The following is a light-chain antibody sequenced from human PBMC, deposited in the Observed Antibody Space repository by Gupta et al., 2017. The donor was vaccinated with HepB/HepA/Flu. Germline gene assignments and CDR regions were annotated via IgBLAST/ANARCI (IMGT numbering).Light chain of an antibody. J-gene: IGKJ5*01. CDR3: QQRNSSPLT. V-gene: IGKV1-9*01. CDR2: AAS. Sequence: DIQLTQSPSFLSASVGDRVTITCRASQGISSYLAWYQQKPGKAPKLLIYAASTLQSGVTSRFSGSGSGTEFTLTISSLHPEDIATYYCQQRNSSPLTFGEGTQLEIK. CDR1: QGISSY.